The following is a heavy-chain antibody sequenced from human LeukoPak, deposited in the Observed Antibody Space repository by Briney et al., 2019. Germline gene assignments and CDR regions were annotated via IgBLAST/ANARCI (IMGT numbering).Heavy chain of an antibody. CDR1: GYTFTGYY. J-gene: IGHJ6*04. Sequence: ASVKVSCKGTGYTFTGYYMHYVRQSPGQALEWMGWINPNSGGTNYAQKFQSRVTMTSDTSISPAYMELSRLRSDDAAVYYCPRVPRELGDVWGKGPTVTVSS. CDR2: INPNSGGT. CDR3: PRVPRELGDV. D-gene: IGHD1-26*01. V-gene: IGHV1-2*02.